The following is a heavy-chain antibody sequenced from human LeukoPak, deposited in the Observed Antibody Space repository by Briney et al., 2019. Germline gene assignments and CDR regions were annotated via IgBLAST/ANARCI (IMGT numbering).Heavy chain of an antibody. J-gene: IGHJ4*02. V-gene: IGHV3-23*01. Sequence: SGGSLRLSCAACGFTFSRYGMSWVRQAPGKGLEWVSAISGSGGSTYYADSVKGRFTIYRDNSKNTLYLQMNSLRAEDTAVYYCAKDADYYDSSGYLFLLGYWGQGTLVTVSS. D-gene: IGHD3-22*01. CDR1: GFTFSRYG. CDR3: AKDADYYDSSGYLFLLGY. CDR2: ISGSGGST.